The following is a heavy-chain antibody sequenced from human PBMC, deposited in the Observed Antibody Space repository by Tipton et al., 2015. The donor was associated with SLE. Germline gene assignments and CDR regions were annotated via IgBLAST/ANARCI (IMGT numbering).Heavy chain of an antibody. CDR1: GSTFSDAW. CDR3: TTGVTTFYFDY. J-gene: IGHJ4*02. Sequence: SLRLSCAASGSTFSDAWMTWVRQAPGKGLEWIGRIKSNGDGGTTDYGAPVKGKFTISRDDSKNTVYLLMKSLKPEDTAVYYCTTGVTTFYFDYWGQGTLVTVSS. D-gene: IGHD4-17*01. V-gene: IGHV3-15*01. CDR2: IKSNGDGGTT.